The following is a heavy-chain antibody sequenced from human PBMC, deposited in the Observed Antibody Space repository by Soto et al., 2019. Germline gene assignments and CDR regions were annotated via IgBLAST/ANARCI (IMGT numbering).Heavy chain of an antibody. Sequence: QVQLVESGGGVVQPGRSLRLSCAASGFTFSSYGMHWVRQAPGKGLEWVAVISYDGSNKYYADSVKGRFTISRDNSKNTLYLQRNSLRGEDTAVYYCAKGQHCSSTSCYFYYYGMDVWGQGTTVTVSS. D-gene: IGHD2-2*01. CDR2: ISYDGSNK. CDR1: GFTFSSYG. V-gene: IGHV3-30*18. J-gene: IGHJ6*02. CDR3: AKGQHCSSTSCYFYYYGMDV.